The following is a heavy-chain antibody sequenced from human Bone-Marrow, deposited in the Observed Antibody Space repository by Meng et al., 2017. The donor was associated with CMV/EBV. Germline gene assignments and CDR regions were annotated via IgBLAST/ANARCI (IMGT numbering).Heavy chain of an antibody. D-gene: IGHD3-3*01. CDR1: GFTFRSYA. J-gene: IGHJ4*02. CDR2: IRYDGSNK. V-gene: IGHV3-30*02. Sequence: GESLKISCGASGFTFRSYAMHWVRQAPGKGLEWVAFIRYDGSNKYYADSVKGRFTISRDNSKNTLYLQMNSLRAEDTAVYYCAKVGGLWSGYIDYWGQGTLVTVSS. CDR3: AKVGGLWSGYIDY.